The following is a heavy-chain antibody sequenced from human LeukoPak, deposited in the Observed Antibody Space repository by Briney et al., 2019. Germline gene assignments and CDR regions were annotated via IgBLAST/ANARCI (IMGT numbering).Heavy chain of an antibody. V-gene: IGHV3-48*01. CDR2: ISSSSSTI. D-gene: IGHD2-21*01. J-gene: IGHJ3*02. Sequence: GGSLRLSCAASGFTFSSMNWVRQAPGKGLEWVSYISSSSSTIYYADSVKGRFTISRDNAKNSLYLQMNSLRAEDTAVYYCARPNQWSWDAFDIWGQGTMVTVSS. CDR3: ARPNQWSWDAFDI. CDR1: GFTFSS.